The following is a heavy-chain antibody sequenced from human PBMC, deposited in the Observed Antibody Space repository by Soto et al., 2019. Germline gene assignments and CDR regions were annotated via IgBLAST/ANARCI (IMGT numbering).Heavy chain of an antibody. J-gene: IGHJ4*02. D-gene: IGHD3-10*01. Sequence: QVQLQESGPGLVKPSGTLSLTCAVSGGSISSSNWWSWVRQPPGKGLEWIGEIYHSGNTNYNPSLTRRVTLAVDKSRNQFSLKLSSVPAADTAVYYCASRWGEGRVDYWGQGTLVTVSS. CDR1: GGSISSSNW. V-gene: IGHV4-4*02. CDR3: ASRWGEGRVDY. CDR2: IYHSGNT.